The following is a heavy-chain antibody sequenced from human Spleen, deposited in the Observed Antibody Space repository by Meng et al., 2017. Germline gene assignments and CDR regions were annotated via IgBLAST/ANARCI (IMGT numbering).Heavy chain of an antibody. D-gene: IGHD2-21*01. J-gene: IGHJ4*02. CDR3: TRSDWFDN. Sequence: LVGAGGGLVQPGGSLRLSCAASGFSFGGYWMHWVRQAPGKGLVWVSRIKNDGSITSYADSVKGRFTVSRDNAKNTLYLEMNSLRAEDTAVYYCTRSDWFDNWGQGTLVTVSS. CDR1: GFSFGGYW. CDR2: IKNDGSIT. V-gene: IGHV3-74*01.